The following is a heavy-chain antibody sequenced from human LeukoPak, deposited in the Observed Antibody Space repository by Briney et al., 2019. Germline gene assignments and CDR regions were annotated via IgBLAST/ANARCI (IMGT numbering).Heavy chain of an antibody. J-gene: IGHJ3*02. CDR3: ARGRKSSSSWLDAFDI. V-gene: IGHV4-38-2*02. CDR1: GYSISSGYY. D-gene: IGHD6-13*01. Sequence: PSETLSLTCTVSGYSISSGYYWGWIRQPPGKGLEWIGSIYHSGSTYYNPSLKSRVTISVDTSKNQFSLKLTSVTAADTAVYYCARGRKSSSSWLDAFDIWGQGTMVTVSS. CDR2: IYHSGST.